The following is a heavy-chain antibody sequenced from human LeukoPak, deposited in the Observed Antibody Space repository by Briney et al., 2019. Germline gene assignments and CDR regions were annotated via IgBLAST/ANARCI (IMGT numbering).Heavy chain of an antibody. CDR1: GYTFTSYD. V-gene: IGHV1-8*01. D-gene: IGHD3-3*01. Sequence: GASVKVSCKASGYTFTSYDINWVRQAPGQGLEWMGWMNPNSGNTGYAQKFQGRVTMTRNTSISTAYMELSSLRSEDTAVYYCARSYYDFWSGYYDKKRTMDVWGKGTTVTVSS. CDR2: MNPNSGNT. J-gene: IGHJ6*03. CDR3: ARSYYDFWSGYYDKKRTMDV.